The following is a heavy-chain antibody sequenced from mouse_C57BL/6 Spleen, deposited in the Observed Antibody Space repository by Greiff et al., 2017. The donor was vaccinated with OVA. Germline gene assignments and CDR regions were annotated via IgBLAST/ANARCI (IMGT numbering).Heavy chain of an antibody. J-gene: IGHJ3*01. Sequence: EVKLMESGGGLVKPGGSLKLSCAASGFTFSDYGMHWVRQAPEKGLEWVAYISSGSSTIYYADTVKGRFTISRDNAKNTLFLQMTSLRSEDTAMYYCARPGDYYGSSFAYWGQGTLVTVSA. CDR1: GFTFSDYG. CDR3: ARPGDYYGSSFAY. D-gene: IGHD1-1*01. CDR2: ISSGSSTI. V-gene: IGHV5-17*01.